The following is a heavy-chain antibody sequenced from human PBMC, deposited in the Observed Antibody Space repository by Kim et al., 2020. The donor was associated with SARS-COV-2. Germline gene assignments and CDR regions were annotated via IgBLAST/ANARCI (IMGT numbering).Heavy chain of an antibody. D-gene: IGHD2-15*01. CDR1: GYTFTGYY. V-gene: IGHV1-2*06. J-gene: IGHJ3*02. CDR3: ARMRIVVVVAATRPTDAFDI. CDR2: INPNSGGT. Sequence: ASVKVSCKASGYTFTGYYMHWVRQAPGQGLEWMGRINPNSGGTNYAQKFQGRVTMTRDTSISTAYMELSRLRSDDTAVYYCARMRIVVVVAATRPTDAFDIWGQGTIVTVSS.